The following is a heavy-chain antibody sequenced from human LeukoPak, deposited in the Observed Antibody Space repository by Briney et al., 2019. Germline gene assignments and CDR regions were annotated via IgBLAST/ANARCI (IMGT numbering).Heavy chain of an antibody. D-gene: IGHD6-13*01. CDR1: GYTFTSYA. CDR3: ARVSFSSSWYGSFDY. CDR2: IIPIFGTA. J-gene: IGHJ4*02. Sequence: SVKVSCKASGYTFTSYAMHWMRQAPGQRLEWMGGIIPIFGTANYAQKFQGRVTITADESTSTAYMELSSLRSEDTAVYYCARVSFSSSWYGSFDYWGQGTLVTVSS. V-gene: IGHV1-69*13.